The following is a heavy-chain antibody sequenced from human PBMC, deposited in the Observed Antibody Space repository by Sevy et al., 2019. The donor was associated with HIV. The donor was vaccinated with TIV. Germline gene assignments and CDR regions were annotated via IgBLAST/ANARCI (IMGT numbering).Heavy chain of an antibody. CDR3: AREGDWGWDTFDI. D-gene: IGHD7-27*01. Sequence: SQTLSLTCAISGDSVSRNSATWNWIRQSPSRGLEWLGRTYYRSQWYNDYAVSVKSRITINPETSKNQFSLQLNSVTPEDTAVYYCAREGDWGWDTFDIWGQGTMVTVSS. J-gene: IGHJ3*02. CDR2: TYYRSQWYN. V-gene: IGHV6-1*01. CDR1: GDSVSRNSAT.